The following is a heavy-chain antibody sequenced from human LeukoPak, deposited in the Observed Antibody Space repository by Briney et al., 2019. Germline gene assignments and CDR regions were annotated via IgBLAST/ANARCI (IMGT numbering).Heavy chain of an antibody. D-gene: IGHD2-2*01. V-gene: IGHV3-30*04. CDR1: GFTFSSYA. CDR3: ASPRVVPAASYYYYGMDV. J-gene: IGHJ6*02. CDR2: ISYDGSNK. Sequence: GGSLRLSCAASGFTFSSYAMHWVRQAPGKGLEWVAVISYDGSNKYYADSVKGRFTISRDNSKNTLYLQMNSLRAEDTAVYYCASPRVVPAASYYYYGMDVWGQGTTVTVSS.